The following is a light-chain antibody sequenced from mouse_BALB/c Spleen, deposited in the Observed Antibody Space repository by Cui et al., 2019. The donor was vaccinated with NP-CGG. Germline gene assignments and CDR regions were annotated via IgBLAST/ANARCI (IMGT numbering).Light chain of an antibody. CDR3: ALWYSNHWV. V-gene: IGLV1*01. J-gene: IGLJ1*01. CDR2: GTN. CDR1: TGDITTNNY. Sequence: QAVVTQESALTTSPGETVTLTCRSSTGDITTNNYANWVQEKPDHLFTGLIGGTNNRAPGVPASFSGSLIGDKAALTITGAQTEDEAIYFCALWYSNHWVFGGGTKLTVL.